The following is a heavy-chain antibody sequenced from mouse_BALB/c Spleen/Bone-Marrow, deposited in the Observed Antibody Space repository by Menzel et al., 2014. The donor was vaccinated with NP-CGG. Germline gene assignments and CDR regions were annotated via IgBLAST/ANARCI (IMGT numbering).Heavy chain of an antibody. CDR3: TRYYYGSLDY. Sequence: EVHLVESVAELVKPGAAVKLSCTGSVFNIXGTYIHWVRQRPEQGLEWIGRVDPANGSTKSDPKFQGKATITADTSSVTAYLQLSSLTSEDTAVYYCTRYYYGSLDYWGQGTTLTVSS. CDR1: VFNIXGTY. V-gene: IGHV14-3*02. CDR2: VDPANGST. D-gene: IGHD1-1*01. J-gene: IGHJ2*01.